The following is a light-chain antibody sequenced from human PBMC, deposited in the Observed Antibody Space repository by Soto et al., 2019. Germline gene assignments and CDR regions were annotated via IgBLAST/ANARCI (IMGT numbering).Light chain of an antibody. CDR3: AAWDDSLSGVV. V-gene: IGLV1-47*02. CDR1: SSNIGSNY. CDR2: SHN. Sequence: QSVLTQPPSTSGTPGQRVNISCSGSSSNIGSNYVFWYQHLPGTAPKLLIYSHNQRPSGVPDRFSGSTSGTSASLAISGLRSEDEGDYYCAAWDDSLSGVVFGGGTKVTVL. J-gene: IGLJ2*01.